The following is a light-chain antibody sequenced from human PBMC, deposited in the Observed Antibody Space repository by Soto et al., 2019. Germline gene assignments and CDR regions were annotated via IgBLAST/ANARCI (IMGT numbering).Light chain of an antibody. Sequence: DIQMTQSPSSLSASVGDRVTLTCRASQGIGNYLAWFQQKPGEVPKLLIYAASILQSGVPSRFSGSGSWTDFTLTISSLQPEDVATYYCQRYNSAPWTFGQGTKVEIK. V-gene: IGKV1-27*01. CDR1: QGIGNY. J-gene: IGKJ1*01. CDR3: QRYNSAPWT. CDR2: AAS.